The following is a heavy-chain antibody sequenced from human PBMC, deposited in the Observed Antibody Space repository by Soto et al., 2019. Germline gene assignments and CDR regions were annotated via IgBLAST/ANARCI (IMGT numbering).Heavy chain of an antibody. V-gene: IGHV3-30*18. Sequence: QVQLVESGGGVVQPGGSLRLSCAASGFIFSSCGMQWVRQSPGEGLEWVATTANDGSAQYYADSVKGRFTISRDNSKNTLFLQMESLRPEDTGVYYCAKSSGGSSWYPPDHWGQGTLVTVSS. CDR3: AKSSGGSSWYPPDH. D-gene: IGHD6-13*01. CDR1: GFIFSSCG. J-gene: IGHJ4*02. CDR2: TANDGSAQ.